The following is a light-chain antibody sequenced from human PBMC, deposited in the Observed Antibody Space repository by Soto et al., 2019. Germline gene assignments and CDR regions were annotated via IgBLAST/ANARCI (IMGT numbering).Light chain of an antibody. CDR2: ASS. CDR3: QQSYNTPPYT. CDR1: QSISKY. V-gene: IGKV1-39*01. J-gene: IGKJ2*01. Sequence: DIQMTQSPSSLSASVGDRVTITCRASQSISKYLNWYQQKPGKAPKLLIYASSSLQSGVPSRFSGGGSGTDFTLTISSLQPEDFATYYCQQSYNTPPYTFGQGTKLEIK.